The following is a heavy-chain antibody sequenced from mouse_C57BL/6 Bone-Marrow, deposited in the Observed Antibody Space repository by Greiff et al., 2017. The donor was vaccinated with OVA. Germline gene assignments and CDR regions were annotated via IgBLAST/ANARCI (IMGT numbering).Heavy chain of an antibody. V-gene: IGHV5-16*01. CDR1: GFTFSDYY. CDR2: INYDGSST. CDR3: ARDLHYYGSSLYAMDY. D-gene: IGHD1-1*01. J-gene: IGHJ4*01. Sequence: EVQVVESEGGLVQPGSSMKLSCTASGFTFSDYYMAWVRQVPEKGLEWVANINYDGSSTYYLDSLKSRFIISRDNAKNILYLQMSSLKSEDTATYYCARDLHYYGSSLYAMDYWGQGTSVTVSS.